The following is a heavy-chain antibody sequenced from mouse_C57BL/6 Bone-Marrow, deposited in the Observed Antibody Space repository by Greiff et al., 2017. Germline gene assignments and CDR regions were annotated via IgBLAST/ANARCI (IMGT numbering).Heavy chain of an antibody. D-gene: IGHD1-1*01. V-gene: IGHV5-6*01. CDR2: ISSGGSYT. Sequence: VQLQQSGGDLVKPGGSLKLSCAASGFTFSSYGMSWVRQTPDKRLEWVATISSGGSYTYYPDSVKGRFTISRDNAKNTLYLQMSSLKSEDTAMYYCASLITTVGGYWGQGTTLTVSS. CDR3: ASLITTVGGY. CDR1: GFTFSSYG. J-gene: IGHJ2*01.